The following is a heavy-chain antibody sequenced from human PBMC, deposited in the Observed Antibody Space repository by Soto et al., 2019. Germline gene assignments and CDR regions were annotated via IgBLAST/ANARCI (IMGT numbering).Heavy chain of an antibody. D-gene: IGHD6-6*01. CDR2: ISSSGSTI. CDR1: GFTFSSYE. V-gene: IGHV3-48*03. Sequence: HPGWSLRLSCAASGFTFSSYEMNWVRQAPGKGLEWVSYISSSGSTIYYADSVKGRFTISRDNAKNSLYLQMNSLRAEDTAVYYCARDRSIATAYGMDVWGQGNTVTVSS. J-gene: IGHJ6*02. CDR3: ARDRSIATAYGMDV.